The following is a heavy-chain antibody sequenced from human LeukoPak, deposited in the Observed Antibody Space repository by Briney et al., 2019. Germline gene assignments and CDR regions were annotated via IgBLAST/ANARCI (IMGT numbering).Heavy chain of an antibody. CDR3: AQGDCSGGSCPGPLN. CDR1: GFTFSSYG. D-gene: IGHD2-15*01. J-gene: IGHJ4*02. Sequence: QPGGSLRLSCAASGFTFSSYGMSWVRQAPGKGLEWVSAISGSGGSTYYADSVKGRFTISRDNSKNTLYLQMNSLRAEDTSVYYCAQGDCSGGSCPGPLNWGQGTLVTVSS. V-gene: IGHV3-23*01. CDR2: ISGSGGST.